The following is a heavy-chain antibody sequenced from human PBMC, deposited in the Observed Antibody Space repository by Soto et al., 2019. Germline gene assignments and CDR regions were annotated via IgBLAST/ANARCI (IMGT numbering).Heavy chain of an antibody. CDR1: GFTFSSYG. V-gene: IGHV3-33*01. CDR3: ARASHIAGLDY. Sequence: QVQLVESGGGVVQPGRSLRLYCAASGFTFSSYGMHWVRQAPGKGLEWVAVIWYDGSNKYYADSVKGRFTISRDNSKNTLYLQMNSLRAEDTAVYYCARASHIAGLDYWGQGTLVTVSS. J-gene: IGHJ4*02. CDR2: IWYDGSNK. D-gene: IGHD6-13*01.